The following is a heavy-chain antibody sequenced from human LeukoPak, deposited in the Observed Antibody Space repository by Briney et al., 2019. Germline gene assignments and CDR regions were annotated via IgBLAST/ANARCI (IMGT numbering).Heavy chain of an antibody. J-gene: IGHJ3*02. CDR1: GYRFTSYY. D-gene: IGHD6-13*01. CDR2: INPSGGST. Sequence: ASVKVSCKASGYRFTSYYMHWVRQAPGQGLEWMGIINPSGGSTTYAQNFQGRVTMTRDTSTSTVYMELSSLRSEDTAVYYCARGDIAAAGSVFSDGAFEIWGQGTMVTVSS. CDR3: ARGDIAAAGSVFSDGAFEI. V-gene: IGHV1-46*01.